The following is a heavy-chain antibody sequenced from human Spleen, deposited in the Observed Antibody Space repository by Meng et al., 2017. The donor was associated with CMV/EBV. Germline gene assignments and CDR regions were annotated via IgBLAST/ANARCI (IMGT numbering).Heavy chain of an antibody. D-gene: IGHD3-10*01. Sequence: GESLKISCAASGFSFSSYAMSWVRQAPGKGLEWVSVIGSSEDKSAYNTYYADSVKGRFSISRDNSKNTLFLQMNSLRADDTAVYYCAKEGRGSGSSYYYYGMDVWGQGTTVTVSS. CDR1: GFSFSSYA. CDR2: IGSSEDKSAYNT. CDR3: AKEGRGSGSSYYYYGMDV. J-gene: IGHJ6*02. V-gene: IGHV3-23*03.